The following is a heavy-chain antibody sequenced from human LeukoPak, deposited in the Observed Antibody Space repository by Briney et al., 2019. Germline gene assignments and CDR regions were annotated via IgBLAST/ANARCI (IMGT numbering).Heavy chain of an antibody. CDR2: MNPNSGNT. J-gene: IGHJ4*02. V-gene: IGHV1-8*01. CDR3: ARDKKTRIAAAGTLIY. D-gene: IGHD6-13*01. Sequence: ASVKVSCKASGYTFTSYDINWVRQATGQGIEWMEWMNPNSGNTGYAQKFQGGVTMTRNTSISTAYMELSSLRSEDTAVYYCARDKKTRIAAAGTLIYWGQGTLVTVSS. CDR1: GYTFTSYD.